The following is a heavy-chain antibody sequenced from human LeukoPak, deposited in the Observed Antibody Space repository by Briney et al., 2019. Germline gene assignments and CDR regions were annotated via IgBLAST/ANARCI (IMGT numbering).Heavy chain of an antibody. D-gene: IGHD4/OR15-4a*01. CDR2: ISYDGSHK. CDR1: GFTFSSYG. CDR3: SASRPHYGDYYGLDV. J-gene: IGHJ6*02. V-gene: IGHV3-30*03. Sequence: GRSLRLSCAASGFTFSSYGMHWVRQAPGKGLEWVAVISYDGSHKYSADSVKGRFTISRDNPKNTLYLQMNSLRTEDTAVYFCSASRPHYGDYYGLDVWGHGTTVTVSS.